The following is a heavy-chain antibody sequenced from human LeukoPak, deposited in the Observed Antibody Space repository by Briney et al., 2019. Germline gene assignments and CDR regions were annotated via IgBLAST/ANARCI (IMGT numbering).Heavy chain of an antibody. V-gene: IGHV3-7*01. CDR3: VSWSSLNP. CDR2: TNPDGSEK. CDR1: GFMFSNSW. J-gene: IGHJ5*02. D-gene: IGHD1-26*01. Sequence: GGSLRLSCVGPGFMFSNSWMSWVRQPPGKGLEWVAHTNPDGSEKYYVDSVKGRFAISRDNAQTSLYLQMNSLRAEDTAVYYCVSWSSLNPWGQGTLVTVSS.